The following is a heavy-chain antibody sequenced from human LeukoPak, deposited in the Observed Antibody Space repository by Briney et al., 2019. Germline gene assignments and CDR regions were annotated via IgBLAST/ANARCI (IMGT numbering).Heavy chain of an antibody. CDR3: ARDCHYANTIFGVVPLRCYYFDY. Sequence: ASVKVSCKASGGTFSSYAISWVRQAPGQGLEWMGRIIPIFGTANYAQKFQGRVTITTDESTSTAYMELSSLRSEDTAVYYCARDCHYANTIFGVVPLRCYYFDYWGQGTLVTVSS. V-gene: IGHV1-69*05. CDR1: GGTFSSYA. J-gene: IGHJ4*02. CDR2: IIPIFGTA. D-gene: IGHD3-3*01.